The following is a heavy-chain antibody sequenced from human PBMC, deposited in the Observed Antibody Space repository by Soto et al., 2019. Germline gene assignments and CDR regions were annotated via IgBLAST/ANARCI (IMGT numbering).Heavy chain of an antibody. CDR2: ISWNSGSI. CDR1: GFTFDDYA. CDR3: AKDKGDRLLDAFDI. V-gene: IGHV3-9*01. D-gene: IGHD3-10*01. Sequence: EVQLVESGGGLVQPGRSLRLSCAASGFTFDDYAMHWVRQAPGKGLEWVSGISWNSGSIGYADSVKGRFTISRDNAKXXXXXXXXXXXXXXXALYYCAKDKGDRLLDAFDIWGQGTMVTVSS. J-gene: IGHJ3*02.